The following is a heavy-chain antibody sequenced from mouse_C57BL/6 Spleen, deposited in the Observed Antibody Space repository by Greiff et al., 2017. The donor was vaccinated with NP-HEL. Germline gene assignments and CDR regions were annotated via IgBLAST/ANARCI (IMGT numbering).Heavy chain of an antibody. D-gene: IGHD1-2*01. V-gene: IGHV14-2*01. CDR3: ARGLWLQPGAMDY. CDR1: GFNIKDYY. Sequence: VQLKQSGAELVKPGASVKLSCTASGFNIKDYYMHWVKQRTEQGLEWIGRIDPEDGETKYAPKFQGKATITADTCSNTAYLQLSSLTSEDTAVYYCARGLWLQPGAMDYWGQGTSVTVSS. CDR2: IDPEDGET. J-gene: IGHJ4*01.